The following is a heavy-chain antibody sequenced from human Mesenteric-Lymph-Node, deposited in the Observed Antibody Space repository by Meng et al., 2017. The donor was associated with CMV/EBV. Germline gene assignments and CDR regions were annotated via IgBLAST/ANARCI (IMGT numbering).Heavy chain of an antibody. D-gene: IGHD6-13*01. CDR2: IYSGGSST. Sequence: CAASGLTFSRYAMSWVRQAPGKGLEWVSVIYSGGSSTYYADSVKGRFTISRDNSKNTLYLQMNSLRAEDTAVYYCAKEFISSWSFDYWGQGTLVTVSS. CDR3: AKEFISSWSFDY. V-gene: IGHV3-23*03. J-gene: IGHJ4*02. CDR1: GLTFSRYA.